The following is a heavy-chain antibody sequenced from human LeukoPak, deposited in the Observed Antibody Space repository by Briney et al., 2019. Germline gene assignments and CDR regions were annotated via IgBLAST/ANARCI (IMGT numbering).Heavy chain of an antibody. Sequence: PSGTLSLTCTVSGGSISSYYWSWIRQPAGKGLEWIGRIYTSGSTNYNPSLKSRVAMSVDTSKNQFSLKLSSVTAADTAVYYCARDGYSYGYGFGYWGQGTLVTVSS. D-gene: IGHD5-18*01. J-gene: IGHJ4*02. CDR1: GGSISSYY. CDR3: ARDGYSYGYGFGY. CDR2: IYTSGST. V-gene: IGHV4-4*07.